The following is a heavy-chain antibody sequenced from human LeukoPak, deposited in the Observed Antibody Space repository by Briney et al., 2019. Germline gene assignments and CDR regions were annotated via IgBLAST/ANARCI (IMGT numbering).Heavy chain of an antibody. V-gene: IGHV3-66*01. CDR2: IYSGGST. D-gene: IGHD5-18*01. CDR3: AREEDTAMANFDY. J-gene: IGHJ4*02. CDR1: GFTVSSNY. Sequence: PGGSLRLSCAASGFTVSSNYMSWVRQAPGKGLEWVSVIYSGGSTYYADSVKGRFTISRDNSKNTLYLQMNSLRAEDTAVYYCAREEDTAMANFDYWGQGTLVTVSS.